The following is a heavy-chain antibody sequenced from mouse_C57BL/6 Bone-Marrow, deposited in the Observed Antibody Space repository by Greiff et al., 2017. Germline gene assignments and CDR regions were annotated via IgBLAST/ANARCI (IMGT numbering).Heavy chain of an antibody. Sequence: QVQLQQPGAELVKPGASVKLSCKASGYTFTSYWMHWVKQRPGQGLEWIGMIHPNSGSTNYNEKFKSKATLTVDKSSSTAYMQLSSLTSEDSAVYYCARSGYGSSYLAWFAYWGHGTLVTVSA. CDR1: GYTFTSYW. D-gene: IGHD1-1*01. CDR2: IHPNSGST. J-gene: IGHJ3*01. V-gene: IGHV1-64*01. CDR3: ARSGYGSSYLAWFAY.